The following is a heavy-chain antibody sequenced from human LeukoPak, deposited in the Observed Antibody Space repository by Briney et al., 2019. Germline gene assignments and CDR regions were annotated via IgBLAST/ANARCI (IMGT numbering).Heavy chain of an antibody. D-gene: IGHD3-9*01. CDR2: IYYSGST. Sequence: PSETLSLTCTLSVGSISIGGYYCSSGSQHRGKGMEWLGSIYYSGSTYYNPDLKSQVTISVDTSKNQFSLKLSSVTAADTAVYYCAMLNYDILTGPDYWGQGTLVTVSS. CDR3: AMLNYDILTGPDY. V-gene: IGHV4-31*01. CDR1: VGSISIGGYY. J-gene: IGHJ4*02.